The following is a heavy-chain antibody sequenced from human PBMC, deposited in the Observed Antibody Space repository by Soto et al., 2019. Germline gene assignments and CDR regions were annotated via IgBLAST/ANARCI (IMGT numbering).Heavy chain of an antibody. CDR2: IDYKGVT. CDR3: GKVLVGATGHTDSDS. D-gene: IGHD2-15*01. V-gene: IGHV4-39*01. J-gene: IGHJ4*02. Sequence: SETLSLTCTVSGGSIYRSGYYWCWIRHPPGRGLEWIGNIDYKGVTYSNPSLKSRVTISRDTSKNQFSLKLTSVTAADTALYYCGKVLVGATGHTDSDSWGQRTLVTVS. CDR1: GGSIYRSGYY.